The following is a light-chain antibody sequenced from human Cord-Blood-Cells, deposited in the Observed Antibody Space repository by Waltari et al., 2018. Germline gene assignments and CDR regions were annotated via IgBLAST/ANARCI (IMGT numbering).Light chain of an antibody. CDR3: SSYTSSSSYV. J-gene: IGLJ1*01. Sequence: QSALTQPASVSGSPGPSLTISCTGTSSDVGGYNDVSWYQQHPGKAPKLMIYDVSNRPSGVSNRFSGSKSGNTASLTISGLQAEDEADYYCSSYTSSSSYVFGTGTKVTVL. CDR1: SSDVGGYND. CDR2: DVS. V-gene: IGLV2-14*01.